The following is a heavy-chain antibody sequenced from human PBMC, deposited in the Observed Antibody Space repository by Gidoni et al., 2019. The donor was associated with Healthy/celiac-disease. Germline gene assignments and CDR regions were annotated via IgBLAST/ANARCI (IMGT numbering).Heavy chain of an antibody. CDR2: ISYDGSNK. CDR3: AKEGTAMVAYFDY. V-gene: IGHV3-30*18. J-gene: IGHJ4*02. D-gene: IGHD5-18*01. CDR1: GFTFSSYG. Sequence: QVQLVASGGGVVQPGRSLRRSCSASGFTFSSYGMHWVRQAPGKGLEWVAVISYDGSNKYYADSVKGRFTISRDNSKNTLYLQMNSLRAEDTAVYYCAKEGTAMVAYFDYWGQGTLVTVSS.